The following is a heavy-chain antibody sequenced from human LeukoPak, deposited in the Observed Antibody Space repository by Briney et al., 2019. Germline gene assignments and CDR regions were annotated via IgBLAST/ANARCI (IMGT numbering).Heavy chain of an antibody. J-gene: IGHJ6*03. CDR3: ARGTRSRLYYYYMDV. CDR1: GFTFSSYW. V-gene: IGHV3-74*01. CDR2: INSDGSST. D-gene: IGHD3/OR15-3a*01. Sequence: GGSLRLSCAASGFTFSSYWMHWVRQAPGKGLVWVSRINSDGSSTSYADSVKGRFTISRDNAKNTLYLQMNSLRAEDTAVYYCARGTRSRLYYYYMDVWGKGTTVTVSS.